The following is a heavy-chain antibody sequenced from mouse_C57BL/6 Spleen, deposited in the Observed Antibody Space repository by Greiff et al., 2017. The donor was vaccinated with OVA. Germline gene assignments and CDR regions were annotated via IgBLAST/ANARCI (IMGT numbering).Heavy chain of an antibody. Sequence: EVQVVESGEGLVKPGGSLKLSCAASGFTFSSYAMSWVRQTPEKRLEWVAYISSGGDYIYYADTVKGRFTISRDNARNTLYLQMSSLKSEDTAMYYCTRYYDYDYFDYWGQGTTLTVSS. CDR1: GFTFSSYA. CDR2: ISSGGDYI. V-gene: IGHV5-9-1*02. J-gene: IGHJ2*01. D-gene: IGHD2-4*01. CDR3: TRYYDYDYFDY.